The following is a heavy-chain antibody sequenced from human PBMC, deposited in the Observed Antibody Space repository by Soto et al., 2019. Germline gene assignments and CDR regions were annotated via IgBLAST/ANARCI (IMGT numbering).Heavy chain of an antibody. CDR3: ARGYHDIFTGYRFDY. Sequence: SETLSLTCTVSGGSISSYYWSWIRQPPGKGLEWIGYIYYSGSTNYNPSLKSRVTISVDTSKNQFSLKLSSVTAADTAVYYCARGYHDIFTGYRFDYWGQGTLVTV. V-gene: IGHV4-59*01. D-gene: IGHD3-9*01. J-gene: IGHJ4*02. CDR2: IYYSGST. CDR1: GGSISSYY.